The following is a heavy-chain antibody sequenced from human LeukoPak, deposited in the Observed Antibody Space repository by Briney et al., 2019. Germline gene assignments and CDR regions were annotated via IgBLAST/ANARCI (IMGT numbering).Heavy chain of an antibody. D-gene: IGHD4-17*01. CDR1: GGSISSYY. V-gene: IGHV4-4*07. CDR2: IYASGST. J-gene: IGHJ5*02. Sequence: SETLSLTCTVSGGSISSYYWSWIRQPAGKGLEWIGRIYASGSTNYNPSLKSRVTMSVDTSKNQVSLKLSSVTAADTAVYYCARYGDYINNWFDPWGQGTLVTVSS. CDR3: ARYGDYINNWFDP.